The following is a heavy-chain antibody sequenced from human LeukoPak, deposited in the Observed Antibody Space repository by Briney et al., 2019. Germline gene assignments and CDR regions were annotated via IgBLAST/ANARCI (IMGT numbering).Heavy chain of an antibody. CDR1: GNSIGSSYY. J-gene: IGHJ4*02. CDR2: IYHSGST. D-gene: IGHD6-19*01. CDR3: ARHEQWLVPVDY. Sequence: PSETLSLTCAVSGNSIGSSYYWGWIRQPPGKGLEWIASIYHSGSTYYNPSLKSRVTISMDTSKNEFSLRLSSVTAADTAVYYRARHEQWLVPVDYWGQGTLVTVSS. V-gene: IGHV4-38-2*01.